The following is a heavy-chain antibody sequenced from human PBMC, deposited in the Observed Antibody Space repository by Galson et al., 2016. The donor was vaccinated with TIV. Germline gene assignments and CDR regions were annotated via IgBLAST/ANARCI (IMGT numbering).Heavy chain of an antibody. D-gene: IGHD4-17*01. Sequence: SVKVSCKASGGSLSTYIISWVRQAPGQGLEWMGRIIPVLGMANYAQKFQGRVTITADRSTSTFYMELNSLRSEDTAVYYCIREGSTVTMHHYFGMDVWGQGTSVTVSS. CDR1: GGSLSTYI. CDR2: IIPVLGMA. CDR3: IREGSTVTMHHYFGMDV. J-gene: IGHJ6*02. V-gene: IGHV1-69*04.